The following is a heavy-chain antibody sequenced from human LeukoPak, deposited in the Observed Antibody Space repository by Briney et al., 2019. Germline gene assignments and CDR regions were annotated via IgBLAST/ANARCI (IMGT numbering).Heavy chain of an antibody. CDR1: GDSMSNHF. D-gene: IGHD6-13*01. Sequence: SETLSLTCTVSGDSMSNHFWSWIRQPPGKGLEWIGYIYGSENTNYNPSLKSRVTMSVDTSENQFSLKLSSVTAADTALYYCASRPGGSTWYGVFDYWSRGTLVTVSS. V-gene: IGHV4-59*11. J-gene: IGHJ4*02. CDR2: IYGSENT. CDR3: ASRPGGSTWYGVFDY.